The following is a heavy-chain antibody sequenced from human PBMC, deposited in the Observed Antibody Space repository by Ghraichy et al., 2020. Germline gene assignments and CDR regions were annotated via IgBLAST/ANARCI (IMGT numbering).Heavy chain of an antibody. CDR2: ISSSSSTI. CDR3: ARGGRGSSWPFDY. Sequence: GGSLRLSCAASGFTFSSYSMNWVRQAPGKGLEWVSYISSSSSTIYYADSVKGRFTISRDNAKNSLYLQMNSLRAEDTAVYYCARGGRGSSWPFDYWGQGTLVTVSS. CDR1: GFTFSSYS. V-gene: IGHV3-48*01. J-gene: IGHJ4*02. D-gene: IGHD6-13*01.